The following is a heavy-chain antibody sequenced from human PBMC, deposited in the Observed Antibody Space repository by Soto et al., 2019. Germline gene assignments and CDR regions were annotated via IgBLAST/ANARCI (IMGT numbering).Heavy chain of an antibody. V-gene: IGHV1-3*01. CDR2: INAGNGNT. CDR3: ARDNMYYDILTGYHDAFDI. Sequence: ASVKVSCTASGYTFTSYAMHWVRQAPGQRLEWMGWINAGNGNTKYSQKFQGRVTITRDTSASTAYMELSSLRSEDTAVYYCARDNMYYDILTGYHDAFDIWGQGTMITVSS. CDR1: GYTFTSYA. J-gene: IGHJ3*02. D-gene: IGHD3-9*01.